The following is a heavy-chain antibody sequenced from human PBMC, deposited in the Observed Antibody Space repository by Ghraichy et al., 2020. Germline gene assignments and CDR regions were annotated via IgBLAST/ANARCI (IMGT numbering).Heavy chain of an antibody. CDR3: AREPASPSYDLWSGYYSPFDF. CDR2: ISSSSTI. CDR1: GLTFSSYS. D-gene: IGHD3-3*01. J-gene: IGHJ4*02. V-gene: IGHV3-48*02. Sequence: LSLTGAASGLTFSSYSMNWVRQAPGKGLEWVSYISSSSTIYYADSVKGRFTISRDNAKTSLYLQMNSLRDEDTAVYYCAREPASPSYDLWSGYYSPFDFWGQGTVVTVSS.